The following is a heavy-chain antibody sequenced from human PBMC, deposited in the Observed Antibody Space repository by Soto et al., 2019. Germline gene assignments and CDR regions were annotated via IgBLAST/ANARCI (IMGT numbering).Heavy chain of an antibody. J-gene: IGHJ5*02. D-gene: IGHD2-2*02. CDR3: ARQVPAAIRLGWFDP. V-gene: IGHV4-34*01. CDR2: INHSGST. Sequence: SETLSLTCAGYGGSFSGYYWSWIRQTPGKGLEWLGEINHSGSTYYRPSLKSRVTISVDTSKNQFSLKLSSVTAADTAVYYCARQVPAAIRLGWFDPWGQGTLVTVSS. CDR1: GGSFSGYY.